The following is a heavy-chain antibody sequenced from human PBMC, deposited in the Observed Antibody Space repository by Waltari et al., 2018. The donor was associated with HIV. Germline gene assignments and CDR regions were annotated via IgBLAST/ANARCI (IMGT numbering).Heavy chain of an antibody. V-gene: IGHV4-59*01. Sequence: QVQLQESGPGLVKPSETLSLTCSVTGDSITGYYWTWIRQHLGKRLEWIGSMYYSWSTQYNPSLKSRVTMSLDTSRRQVSLMLTSVTAADTAIFYCAREKPPYDLWSDSQIWGNYGLDVWGPGTTVIVSS. CDR2: MYYSWST. J-gene: IGHJ6*02. CDR1: GDSITGYY. D-gene: IGHD3-3*01. CDR3: AREKPPYDLWSDSQIWGNYGLDV.